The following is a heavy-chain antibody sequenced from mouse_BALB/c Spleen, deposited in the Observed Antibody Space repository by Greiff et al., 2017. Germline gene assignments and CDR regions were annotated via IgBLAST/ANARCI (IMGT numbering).Heavy chain of an antibody. CDR1: GFTFSSYY. V-gene: IGHV5-6-2*01. CDR3: ARPYDYDLAWFAY. Sequence: DVKLVESGGGLVKLGGSLKLSCAASGFTFSSYYMSWVRQTPEKRLELVAAINRNGGSTYYPDTVKGRFTISRDNAKNTLYLQMSSLKSEDTALYYCARPYDYDLAWFAYWGQGTLVTVSA. D-gene: IGHD2-4*01. J-gene: IGHJ3*01. CDR2: INRNGGST.